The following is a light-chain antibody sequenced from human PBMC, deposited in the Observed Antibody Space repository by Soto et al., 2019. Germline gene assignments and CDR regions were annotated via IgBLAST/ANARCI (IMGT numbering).Light chain of an antibody. V-gene: IGKV3D-20*01. Sequence: EIVLTQSPATMSLSPGERATLSCGASESVSYSYVAWYQQKAGLAPRLLIHDASTRASGIPDRFSGSKSGTDFTLTIRGLEPAAAELYYCQQYGSSPITFGQGTRLEIK. CDR1: ESVSYSY. CDR2: DAS. CDR3: QQYGSSPIT. J-gene: IGKJ5*01.